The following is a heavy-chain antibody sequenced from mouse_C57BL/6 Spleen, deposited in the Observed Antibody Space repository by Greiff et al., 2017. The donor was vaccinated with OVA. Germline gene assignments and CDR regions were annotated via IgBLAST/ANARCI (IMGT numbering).Heavy chain of an antibody. Sequence: EVQLMESGGGLVQPKGSLKLSCAASGFSFNTYAMNWVRQAPGKGLEWVARIRSKSNNYASYSADSVKDRFTISRDDSESMLYLQMDNLKTEDTAMYYCVRRGGDYWGQGTTLTVSS. J-gene: IGHJ2*01. CDR1: GFSFNTYA. V-gene: IGHV10-1*01. CDR2: IRSKSNNYAS. CDR3: VRRGGDY.